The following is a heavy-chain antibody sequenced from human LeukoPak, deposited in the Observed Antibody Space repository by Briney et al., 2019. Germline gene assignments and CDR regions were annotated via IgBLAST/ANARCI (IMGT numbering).Heavy chain of an antibody. CDR2: ISSSGGRT. J-gene: IGHJ4*02. V-gene: IGHV3-64D*09. CDR3: VKGRYSNSWYSSDY. Sequence: PGGSLRLSCSASGFTFSSYAMHWVRQAPGEGLEYVSAISSSGGRTYYAGSVRGRFTISRDNSKNTLYLQMSSLRAEDTAVYYCVKGRYSNSWYSSDYWGQGTLVTVYS. CDR1: GFTFSSYA. D-gene: IGHD6-13*01.